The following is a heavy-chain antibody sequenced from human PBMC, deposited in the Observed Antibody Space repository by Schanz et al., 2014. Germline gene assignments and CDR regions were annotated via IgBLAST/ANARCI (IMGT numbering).Heavy chain of an antibody. Sequence: QLQLQESGPVLVKPSETLSLTCTVSGGSISSFYWSWIRQPAGKGLEWIGRIYTNGSTKYNPSLKRRVTMSVDTSKNQFSLKLSSVTAADTAVYYCARGGYCSRTSCYFKGGWFDPWGQGTLVTVSS. V-gene: IGHV4-4*07. CDR3: ARGGYCSRTSCYFKGGWFDP. CDR2: IYTNGST. CDR1: GGSISSFY. D-gene: IGHD2-2*01. J-gene: IGHJ5*02.